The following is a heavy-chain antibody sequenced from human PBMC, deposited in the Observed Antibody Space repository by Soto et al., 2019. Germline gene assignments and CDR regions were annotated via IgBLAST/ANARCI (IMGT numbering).Heavy chain of an antibody. CDR3: ATAQPHYPRITMIVVVNYYYYGMDV. CDR1: GYTLTELS. J-gene: IGHJ6*02. Sequence: GASVKVSCKVSGYTLTELSMHWVRQAPGKGLEWMGGFDPEDGETIYAQKFQGRVTMTEDTSTDTAYMELSSLRSEDTAVYYCATAQPHYPRITMIVVVNYYYYGMDVWGQGTTVTVSS. D-gene: IGHD3-22*01. V-gene: IGHV1-24*01. CDR2: FDPEDGET.